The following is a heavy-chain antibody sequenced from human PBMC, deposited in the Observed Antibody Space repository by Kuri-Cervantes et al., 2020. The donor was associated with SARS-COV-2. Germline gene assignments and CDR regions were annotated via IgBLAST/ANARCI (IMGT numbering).Heavy chain of an antibody. Sequence: LRLSCAISGDSVSNNIGAWNWIRQSPERGLEWLGRTYYRSKWYNDYATSVQSRISINPDTSKNQFSLHLKPVTPEDTAVYYCAREVYCNGGSCYGDNWFDPWGQGTLVTVSS. V-gene: IGHV6-1*01. CDR1: GDSVSNNIGA. J-gene: IGHJ5*02. CDR3: AREVYCNGGSCYGDNWFDP. D-gene: IGHD2-15*01. CDR2: TYYRSKWYN.